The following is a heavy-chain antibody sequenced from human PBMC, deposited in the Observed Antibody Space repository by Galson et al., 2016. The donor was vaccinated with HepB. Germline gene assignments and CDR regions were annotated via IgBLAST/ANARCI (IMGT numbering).Heavy chain of an antibody. CDR3: ARGFRIAADY. J-gene: IGHJ4*02. CDR1: GCRFSVYA. CDR2: IDAGDGNA. D-gene: IGHD6-13*01. Sequence: SVKVSCKASGCRFSVYAMHWVRQAPGQSLEWMGWIDAGDGNAKYSEKFQGRVTISRDTSATTVSMELSSLRTEDTAMYYCARGFRIAADYWGQGTQVTVSS. V-gene: IGHV1-3*01.